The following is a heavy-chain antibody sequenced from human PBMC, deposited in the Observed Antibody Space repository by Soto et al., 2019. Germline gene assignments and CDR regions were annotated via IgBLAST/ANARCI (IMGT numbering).Heavy chain of an antibody. V-gene: IGHV3-23*01. J-gene: IGHJ4*02. CDR2: ISDSGGST. CDR1: GFTFSTYA. D-gene: IGHD3-10*01. Sequence: GGSLRLSCAASGFTFSTYAMSWVRQAPGKGLEWVSTISDSGGSTYYADSVKGRFTISRDNSKNTLYLLMNSLSAEDTALYYCAKVHGSGTYYNFPDYWGQGTLVTVSS. CDR3: AKVHGSGTYYNFPDY.